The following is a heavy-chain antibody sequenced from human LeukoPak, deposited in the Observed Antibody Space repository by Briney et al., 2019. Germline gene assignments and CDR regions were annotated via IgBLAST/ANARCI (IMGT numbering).Heavy chain of an antibody. CDR1: GVSFSGYY. V-gene: IGHV4-34*01. CDR3: ARGGGGYYYYYFDY. Sequence: SETLSLTCAVYGVSFSGYYWSWLRQPPGKGLEWIGEINHSGSTNYNPSLKSRVTISVDTSKNQFSLKLSSVTAADTAVYYCARGGGGYYYYYFDYWGQGTLVTVSS. D-gene: IGHD3-22*01. CDR2: INHSGST. J-gene: IGHJ4*02.